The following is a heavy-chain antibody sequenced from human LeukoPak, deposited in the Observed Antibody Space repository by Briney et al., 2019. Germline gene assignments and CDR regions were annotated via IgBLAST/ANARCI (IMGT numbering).Heavy chain of an antibody. CDR1: GGSISSGGYY. J-gene: IGHJ6*03. Sequence: PSETLSLTCTVSGGSISSGGYYWSWIRQHPGKGLEWIGYIYYSGSTYYNPSLKSRVTISVDTSKNQFSLKLSSVTAADTAVYYCARDITYYDFWSGYRGGLMDVWGKGTTVTVSS. CDR2: IYYSGST. D-gene: IGHD3-3*01. CDR3: ARDITYYDFWSGYRGGLMDV. V-gene: IGHV4-31*03.